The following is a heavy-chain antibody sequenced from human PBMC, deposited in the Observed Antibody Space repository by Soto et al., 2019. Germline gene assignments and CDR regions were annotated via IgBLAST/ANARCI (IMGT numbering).Heavy chain of an antibody. CDR3: ARDPYDYIWGSYLFLAAFDI. CDR2: IKQDGSEK. Sequence: GGSLRLSCAASGFTFSSYWMSWVRQAPGKGLEWVANIKQDGSEKYYVDSVKGRFTISRDNAKNSLYLQMNSLRAEDTDVYYCARDPYDYIWGSYLFLAAFDIWGQGTMVTVSS. D-gene: IGHD3-16*02. V-gene: IGHV3-7*01. CDR1: GFTFSSYW. J-gene: IGHJ3*02.